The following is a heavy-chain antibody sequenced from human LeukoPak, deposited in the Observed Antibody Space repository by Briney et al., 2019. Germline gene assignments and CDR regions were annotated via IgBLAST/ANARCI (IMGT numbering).Heavy chain of an antibody. CDR1: GFTFSSYA. CDR3: AKASSGYYYYDY. D-gene: IGHD3-22*01. CDR2: ISGSGGST. J-gene: IGHJ4*02. V-gene: IGHV3-23*01. Sequence: GGSLRLSCAASGFTFSSYAMSWVRQAPWKGLEWVSAISGSGGSTYYADSVKGRFTISRDNSKNTLYLQMNSLRAEGTAAYYCAKASSGYYYYDYWGQGTLVTVSS.